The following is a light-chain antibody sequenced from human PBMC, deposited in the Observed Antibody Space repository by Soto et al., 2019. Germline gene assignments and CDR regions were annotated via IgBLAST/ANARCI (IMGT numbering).Light chain of an antibody. CDR1: QSVSSSY. V-gene: IGKV3-20*01. J-gene: IGKJ3*01. CDR3: QQYGSSPPVT. CDR2: GAS. Sequence: EIVLTQSPGTLSLSPEERATLSCRASQSVSSSYLAWYQQKPGQAPRLLIYGASSRATGIPDRFSGSGSGTDFTLTISRVEPEDFAVYYCQQYGSSPPVTFGPGPKWISN.